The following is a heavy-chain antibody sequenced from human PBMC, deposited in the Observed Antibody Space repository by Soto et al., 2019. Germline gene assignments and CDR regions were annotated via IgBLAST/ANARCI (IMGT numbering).Heavy chain of an antibody. CDR1: GYSFTSYW. J-gene: IGHJ6*02. Sequence: GESLKISCKGSGYSFTSYWIGWVRQMPGKGLEWMGIIYPGDSDTRYSPSFQGQVTISADKSISTAYLQWSSLKASDTAMYYCARRMADPDVLRYFDWPLYYYYGMDVWGQGTTVNVSS. CDR3: ARRMADPDVLRYFDWPLYYYYGMDV. V-gene: IGHV5-51*01. CDR2: IYPGDSDT. D-gene: IGHD3-9*01.